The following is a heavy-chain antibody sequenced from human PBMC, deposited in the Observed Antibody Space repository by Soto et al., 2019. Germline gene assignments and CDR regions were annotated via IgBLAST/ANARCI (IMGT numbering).Heavy chain of an antibody. Sequence: EVQLVESGGGLIQPGGSLRLSCAASGFTVSSHFMSWVRQAPGRGLEWVSVIYSGGTTYYADSVKGRFTISRDNSKNTVDLQMNSLRAEDTAVYYCAREFAGYSSGTFDDWGQGTLVTVSS. CDR2: IYSGGTT. CDR3: AREFAGYSSGTFDD. D-gene: IGHD6-19*01. V-gene: IGHV3-53*01. CDR1: GFTVSSHF. J-gene: IGHJ4*02.